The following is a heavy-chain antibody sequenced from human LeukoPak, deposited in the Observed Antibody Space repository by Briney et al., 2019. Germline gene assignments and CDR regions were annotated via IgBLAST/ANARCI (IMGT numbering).Heavy chain of an antibody. CDR2: IRSDGSNK. CDR1: GFAFSSCG. Sequence: GGSLRLSCIESGFAFSSCGMHWVRQAPGKGLEWVAFIRSDGSNKYYADSVKGRFTISRDNSKNTLYLRLDSLRAEDTAVYYCAKDRGVGFGEVWGQGTLVTVSS. CDR3: AKDRGVGFGEV. J-gene: IGHJ4*02. V-gene: IGHV3-30*02. D-gene: IGHD3-10*01.